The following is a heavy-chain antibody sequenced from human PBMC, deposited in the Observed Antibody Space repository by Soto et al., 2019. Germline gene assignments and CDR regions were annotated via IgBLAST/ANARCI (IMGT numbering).Heavy chain of an antibody. CDR2: INTYYGNT. Sequence: ASVKVSCKASGYTLSSYGITWVRQAPGQGPEWMGWINTYYGNTDYAQKYQGRLTVTTDTSTSTAYMELRSLTSDDTAVYYCATNLFRPVAPRTPRYAVDVWGQGTTVTVSS. CDR1: GYTLSSYG. J-gene: IGHJ6*02. V-gene: IGHV1-18*01. D-gene: IGHD2-15*01. CDR3: ATNLFRPVAPRTPRYAVDV.